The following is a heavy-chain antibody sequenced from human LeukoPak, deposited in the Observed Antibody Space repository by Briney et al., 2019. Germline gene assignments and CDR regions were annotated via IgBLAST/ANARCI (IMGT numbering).Heavy chain of an antibody. CDR1: GGSFSGYY. CDR3: ARVVPQSYYYGMDV. CDR2: INHSGST. V-gene: IGHV4-34*01. J-gene: IGHJ6*04. D-gene: IGHD2-8*01. Sequence: SKTLSLTCAVYGGSFSGYYWSWIRQPPGKGLEWIGEINHSGSTNYNPSLKSRVTISVGTSKNQFSLKLSSVTAADTAVYYCARVVPQSYYYGMDVWGKGTTVTVSS.